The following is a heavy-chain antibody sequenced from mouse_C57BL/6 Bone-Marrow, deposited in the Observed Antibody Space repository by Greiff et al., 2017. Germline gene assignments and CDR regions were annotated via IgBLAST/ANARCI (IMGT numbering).Heavy chain of an antibody. Sequence: EVQLVESGPGLVKPSQSLSLTCSVTGYSITSGYYWNWIRQFPGNQLEWMGYLSYDGSNNYNPSLKNRTSITRDTSKNQSFLNLNSVTTEDAATYYCAREDYYDSSSYYAMDYWGQGTSVTVSS. CDR1: GYSITSGYY. D-gene: IGHD1-1*01. V-gene: IGHV3-6*01. CDR3: AREDYYDSSSYYAMDY. J-gene: IGHJ4*01. CDR2: LSYDGSN.